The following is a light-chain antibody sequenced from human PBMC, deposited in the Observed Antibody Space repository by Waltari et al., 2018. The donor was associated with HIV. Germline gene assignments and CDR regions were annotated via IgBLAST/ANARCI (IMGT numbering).Light chain of an antibody. V-gene: IGLV2-8*01. CDR3: NSYAGSNNWV. J-gene: IGLJ3*02. CDR2: EVN. CDR1: SSDVGGSKY. Sequence: QSALTQPPSASGSPGQSVTISCTGTSSDVGGSKYVSWYQQHPGKAPKLMIYEVNKRPSGAPDRFSGSKSANTASLTVSGLQADDEADYYCNSYAGSNNWVFGGGTKLTV.